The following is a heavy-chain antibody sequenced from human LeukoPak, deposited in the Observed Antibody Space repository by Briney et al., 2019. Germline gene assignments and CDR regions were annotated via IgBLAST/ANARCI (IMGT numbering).Heavy chain of an antibody. CDR1: GFTFSNYI. V-gene: IGHV3-30*14. D-gene: IGHD6-19*01. J-gene: IGHJ3*02. CDR2: ILEDGSHQ. Sequence: GGSLRLSCAASGFTFSNYIMHWVRQAPGKGLDWVAVILEDGSHQYYADSVKGRFTISRDNSKNTLYLQMNSLRVEDTAVYYCARGRIAVAGDTFDIWGQGTMVTVSS. CDR3: ARGRIAVAGDTFDI.